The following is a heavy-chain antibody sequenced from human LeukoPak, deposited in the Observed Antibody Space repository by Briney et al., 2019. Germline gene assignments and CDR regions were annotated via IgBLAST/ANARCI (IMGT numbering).Heavy chain of an antibody. D-gene: IGHD6-6*01. CDR2: IYTSRST. V-gene: IGHV4-4*07. J-gene: IGHJ5*02. Sequence: SETLSLTCTVSGGSISSYYWSWIRQPAGKGLEWIGRIYTSRSTNYNPSLKSRVTMSVDTSKNQFSLKLSSVTAADTAVYYCAGEYSSSSEFDPWGQGTLVAVSS. CDR3: AGEYSSSSEFDP. CDR1: GGSISSYY.